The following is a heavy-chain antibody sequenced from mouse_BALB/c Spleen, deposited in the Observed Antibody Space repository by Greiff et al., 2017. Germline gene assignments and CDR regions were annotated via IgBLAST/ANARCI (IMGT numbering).Heavy chain of an antibody. CDR1: GYTFTDYV. V-gene: IGHV1-77*01. CDR3: AGRRDGEGYAMDY. Sequence: VQLQQSGPELVKPGASVKMSCKASGYTFTDYVISWVKQRTGQGLEWIGEIYPGSGSTYYNEKFKGKATLTADKSSNTDYMQLSSLTSEDSAVYFGAGRRDGEGYAMDYWGQGTSVTVSS. D-gene: IGHD3-3*01. J-gene: IGHJ4*01. CDR2: IYPGSGST.